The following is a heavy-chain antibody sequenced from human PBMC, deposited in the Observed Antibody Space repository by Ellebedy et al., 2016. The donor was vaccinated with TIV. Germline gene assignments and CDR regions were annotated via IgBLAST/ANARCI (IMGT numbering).Heavy chain of an antibody. Sequence: ASVKVSCXASGYTFTNYGVSWVRQAPGQGLEWLGWINAFNGNTNYAQKLQGRVTMTTDTSTSTAYMELRSLRSDDTAVYYCARDIGYCSSTSCYGERWFDPWGQGTLVTVSS. D-gene: IGHD2-2*01. V-gene: IGHV1-18*01. CDR2: INAFNGNT. CDR3: ARDIGYCSSTSCYGERWFDP. CDR1: GYTFTNYG. J-gene: IGHJ5*02.